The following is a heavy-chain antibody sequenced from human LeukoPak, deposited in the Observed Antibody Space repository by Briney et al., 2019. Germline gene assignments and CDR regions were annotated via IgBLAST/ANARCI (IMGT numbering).Heavy chain of an antibody. CDR3: AKDKAGYCSSTSCPGFDP. J-gene: IGHJ5*02. V-gene: IGHV3-23*01. CDR1: GFTFSSYA. Sequence: AGGSLRLSCAASGFTFSSYAMSWVRQAPGKGLEWVSAISGSGGSTYYADSVKGRFTISRDNSKNTLYLQMNSLRAEDTAVYYCAKDKAGYCSSTSCPGFDPWGQGTLVTVSS. D-gene: IGHD2-2*01. CDR2: ISGSGGST.